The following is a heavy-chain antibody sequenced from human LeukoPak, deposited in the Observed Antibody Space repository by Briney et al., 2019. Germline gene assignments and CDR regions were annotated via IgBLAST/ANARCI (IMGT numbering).Heavy chain of an antibody. J-gene: IGHJ4*02. Sequence: GVSLRLSCAASGFTFSSYGRQWVRQAPGKGRVGVALTRYDGSNRNYADSVKGRFTVSRDNSKNMLYLQMNSLKPEDTAVYYCAKDSSGYYYVGDYFDCWGQGALVTVSS. CDR2: TRYDGSNR. D-gene: IGHD3-22*01. CDR1: GFTFSSYG. V-gene: IGHV3-30*02. CDR3: AKDSSGYYYVGDYFDC.